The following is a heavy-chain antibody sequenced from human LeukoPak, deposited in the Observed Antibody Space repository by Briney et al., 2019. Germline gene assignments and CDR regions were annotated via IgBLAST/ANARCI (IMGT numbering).Heavy chain of an antibody. CDR2: ISSSSSYI. Sequence: GGSLRLSCAASGFTFSSYSMNWVRQAPGKGLEWVSSISSSSSYIYYADSVKGRFTISRDNAENSLYLQMNSLRAEDMAVYYCARKMAGTFSLDYWGQGTLVTVSS. V-gene: IGHV3-21*01. CDR3: ARKMAGTFSLDY. D-gene: IGHD6-19*01. CDR1: GFTFSSYS. J-gene: IGHJ4*02.